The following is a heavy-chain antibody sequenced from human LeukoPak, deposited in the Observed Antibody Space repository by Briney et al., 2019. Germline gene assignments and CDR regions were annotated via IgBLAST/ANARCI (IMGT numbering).Heavy chain of an antibody. J-gene: IGHJ4*02. CDR2: ISAYNGYT. D-gene: IGHD6-19*01. CDR1: GYTVTSYG. Sequence: ASVKVSCKATGYTVTSYGISWVRQAPGQGPEWMGWISAYNGYTNYAQKFQGRVTMTTDTSTSTAYMELRSLRSDDTAVYYCARNGSGWYFLDYWGQGTLVTVSS. CDR3: ARNGSGWYFLDY. V-gene: IGHV1-18*01.